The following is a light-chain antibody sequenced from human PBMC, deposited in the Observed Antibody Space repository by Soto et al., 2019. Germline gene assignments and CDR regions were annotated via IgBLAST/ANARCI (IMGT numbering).Light chain of an antibody. CDR3: QQYNKGPLT. Sequence: EIVMTQSQATLSVSPGERATLSCRASQSVIRNFAWYQQHPGQAPRLLIYGASTRATDIAARISGSGSGTEFTLTISSLQSEDFAVYYWQQYNKGPLTFGGGTKVEIK. J-gene: IGKJ4*01. CDR1: QSVIRN. CDR2: GAS. V-gene: IGKV3-15*01.